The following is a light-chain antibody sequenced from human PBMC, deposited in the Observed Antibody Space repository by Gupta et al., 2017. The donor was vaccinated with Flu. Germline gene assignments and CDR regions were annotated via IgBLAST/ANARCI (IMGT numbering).Light chain of an antibody. CDR2: AAS. CDR1: QGISNY. Sequence: PSSMSASVGDTVTSTWRARQGISNYLEWFQQKPGKAPKYLIYAASRGKSGVPSMFSGSGYGTDFTLTISSRQPEDVANYYCQHESSTPITFGRGTXVDIK. CDR3: QHESSTPIT. J-gene: IGKJ4*01. V-gene: IGKV1-16*01.